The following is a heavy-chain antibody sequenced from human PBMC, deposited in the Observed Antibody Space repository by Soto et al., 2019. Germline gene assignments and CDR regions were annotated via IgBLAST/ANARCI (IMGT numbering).Heavy chain of an antibody. Sequence: GASVKVSCKASGGTFSTYTISWVRQAPGQGLEWMGIINPSGGSTSYAQKFQGRVTITRDMSTSTAYMELSSLRSEDTAVYYCAADPTYYDILTGYPRPYYYYYGMDVWGQGTTVTVSS. CDR2: INPSGGST. J-gene: IGHJ6*02. CDR1: GGTFSTYT. V-gene: IGHV1-46*01. CDR3: AADPTYYDILTGYPRPYYYYYGMDV. D-gene: IGHD3-9*01.